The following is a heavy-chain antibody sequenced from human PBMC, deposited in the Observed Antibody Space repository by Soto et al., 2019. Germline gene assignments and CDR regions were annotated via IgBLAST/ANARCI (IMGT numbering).Heavy chain of an antibody. J-gene: IGHJ6*02. CDR3: ARSRVDYYVSSGYYPYYYYGMDV. CDR2: IYYSGST. Sequence: SETLSLTCTVSGGSVSSGSYYWSWIRQPPGKGLEWIGYIYYSGSTNYNPSLKSRVTTSVDKSKNQFSLKLSSVTAADTAAYYCARSRVDYYVSSGYYPYYYYGMDVWGQGTTVTVSS. V-gene: IGHV4-61*01. D-gene: IGHD3-22*01. CDR1: GGSVSSGSYY.